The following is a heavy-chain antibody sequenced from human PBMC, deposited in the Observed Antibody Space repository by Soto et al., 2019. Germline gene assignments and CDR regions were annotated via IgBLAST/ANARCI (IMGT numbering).Heavy chain of an antibody. CDR2: IYPGDSDT. J-gene: IGHJ3*02. CDR3: AGTYDSSGYYYPFGAFDI. V-gene: IGHV5-51*01. CDR1: GYSFTSYW. Sequence: GESLKISCKGSGYSFTSYWIGWVRQMPGKGLEWMGIIYPGDSDTRYSPSFQGQVTISADKSISTAYLQWSSLKASDTAMYYCAGTYDSSGYYYPFGAFDIWGQGTMVT. D-gene: IGHD3-22*01.